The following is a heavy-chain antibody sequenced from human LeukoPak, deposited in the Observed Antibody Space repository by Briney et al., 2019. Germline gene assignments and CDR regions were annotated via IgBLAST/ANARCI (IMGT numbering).Heavy chain of an antibody. V-gene: IGHV1-2*02. CDR3: AKDGHGQLISDY. D-gene: IGHD3-16*01. CDR2: INPNSGGT. CDR1: GYTFTAHY. J-gene: IGHJ4*02. Sequence: ASVKVSCKTSGYTFTAHYIHWVRQAPGQGLEWMGWINPNSGGTKYAQKFQGRVTMTRDNSKNTLYLQMNSLRAEDRAVYYCAKDGHGQLISDYWGQGTLVTVSS.